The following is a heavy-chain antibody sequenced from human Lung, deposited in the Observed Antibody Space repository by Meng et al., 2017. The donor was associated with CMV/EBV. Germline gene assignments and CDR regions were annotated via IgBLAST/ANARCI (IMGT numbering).Heavy chain of an antibody. J-gene: IGHJ5*01. D-gene: IGHD3-3*01. V-gene: IGHV4-34*01. CDR2: INHSGST. CDR1: GGSSSGYY. CDR3: ARVENYDFWRGYYTGGWFDS. Sequence: SXPLSLXCAVHGGSSSGYYWSGIRQPPGKGLEWIGEINHSGSTNYNPSLKSRVTISVDTSKNQFSLNLSSVTAADTGVYYCARVENYDFWRGYYTGGWFDSXGQGXLVTVSS.